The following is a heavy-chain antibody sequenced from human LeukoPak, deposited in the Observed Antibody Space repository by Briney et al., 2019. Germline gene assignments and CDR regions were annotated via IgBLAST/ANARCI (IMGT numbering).Heavy chain of an antibody. Sequence: SETLSLTCAVSSGSISSSNWWSWVRQPPGKGLEWIGEINHSGSTNYNPSLKSRVTISVDMSDNQFSLKLSSVTAADTAVYYCARGVIAALPYWGQGTLVTVSS. CDR3: ARGVIAALPY. CDR1: SGSISSSNW. J-gene: IGHJ4*02. CDR2: INHSGST. V-gene: IGHV4-4*02. D-gene: IGHD6-6*01.